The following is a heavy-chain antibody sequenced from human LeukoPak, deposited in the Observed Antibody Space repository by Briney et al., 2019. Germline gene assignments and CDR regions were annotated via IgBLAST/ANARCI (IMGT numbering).Heavy chain of an antibody. CDR1: GFTFSGSA. J-gene: IGHJ4*02. V-gene: IGHV3-73*01. D-gene: IGHD2-15*01. Sequence: GGSLRLSCAASGFTFSGSALHWVRQASGKGLEWVGRIRSTANGYATAYAASVKGRFTISRDDSKNTAYLQMDSLKTEDTAVYYCARLGCSGGSCLPPYYFDYWGQGTLVTVSS. CDR2: IRSTANGYAT. CDR3: ARLGCSGGSCLPPYYFDY.